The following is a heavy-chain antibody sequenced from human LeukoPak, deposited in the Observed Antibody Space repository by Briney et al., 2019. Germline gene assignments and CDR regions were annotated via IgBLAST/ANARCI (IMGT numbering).Heavy chain of an antibody. V-gene: IGHV3-30*04. CDR1: GFTFSSYA. CDR2: ISYDGSNK. J-gene: IGHJ6*03. Sequence: GGSLRLSCAASGFTFSSYAMHWVRQAPGKGLEWVAVISYDGSNKYYADSVKGRFTISRDNSKNTLYLQMNSLRAEDTAVYYCAKVQAVYGSGSYRYYYYMDVWGKGTTVTISS. CDR3: AKVQAVYGSGSYRYYYYMDV. D-gene: IGHD3-10*01.